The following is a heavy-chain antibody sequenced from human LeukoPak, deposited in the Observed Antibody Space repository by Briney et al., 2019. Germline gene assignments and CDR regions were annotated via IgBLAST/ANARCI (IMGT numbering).Heavy chain of an antibody. J-gene: IGHJ4*02. D-gene: IGHD3-9*01. V-gene: IGHV1-2*06. CDR2: IDPNSGGT. CDR1: GYTFTGYA. Sequence: ASVKVSCKAYGYTFTGYAMHWVRQAPGQGLEWVGRIDPNSGGTNYAQDFQGRVTITRDTSINTAYMELSRLRSDDTAMYYCTRDLTISGPKGIWGQGTLVTVSA. CDR3: TRDLTISGPKGI.